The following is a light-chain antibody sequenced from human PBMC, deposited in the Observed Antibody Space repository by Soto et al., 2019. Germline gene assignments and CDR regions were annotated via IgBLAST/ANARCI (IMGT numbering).Light chain of an antibody. CDR1: QSVGSN. CDR2: GAS. V-gene: IGKV3-15*01. CDR3: QQYDDWPPVT. J-gene: IGKJ5*01. Sequence: EIVMTQSPGTLSVSPGERVTLSCRASQSVGSNLAWDQQKLGQAPRLLISGASTRATGISARFSGSGSGTEFTLTISRLQSEDFAVYYCQQYDDWPPVTFGQGTRLEIK.